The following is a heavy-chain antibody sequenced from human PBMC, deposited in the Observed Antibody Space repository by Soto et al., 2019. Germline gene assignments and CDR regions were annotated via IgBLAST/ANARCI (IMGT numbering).Heavy chain of an antibody. CDR3: ARVGWWFGELLYYYYGMDV. V-gene: IGHV3-66*01. CDR2: IYSGGST. Sequence: GGSLRLSCAASGFTVSSNYMSWVRQAPGKGLEWVSVIYSGGSTYYADSVKGRFTISRDNSKNTLYLQMNSLRAEDTAVYYCARVGWWFGELLYYYYGMDVWGQGTTVTVSS. CDR1: GFTVSSNY. D-gene: IGHD3-10*01. J-gene: IGHJ6*02.